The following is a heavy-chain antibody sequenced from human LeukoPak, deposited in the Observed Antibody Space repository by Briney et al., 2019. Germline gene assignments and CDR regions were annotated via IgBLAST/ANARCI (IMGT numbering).Heavy chain of an antibody. D-gene: IGHD4-17*01. CDR3: ARQGAYGDYEVDY. Sequence: SETLSLTCAVYGGSFSCYYWSWIRQPPGKGLEWIGEINHSGSTNYNPSLKSRVTISVDTSKNKFSLKLSSVTAADTAVYYCARQGAYGDYEVDYWGQGTLVTVSS. CDR1: GGSFSCYY. V-gene: IGHV4-34*01. CDR2: INHSGST. J-gene: IGHJ4*02.